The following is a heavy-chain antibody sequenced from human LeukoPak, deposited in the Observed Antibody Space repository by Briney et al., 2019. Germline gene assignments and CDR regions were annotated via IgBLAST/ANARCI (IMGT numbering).Heavy chain of an antibody. CDR2: KSYDGSNK. CDR3: AKGEYPYYFDY. V-gene: IGHV3-30*18. CDR1: GFTFSSYG. Sequence: GGSLRLSCAASGFTFSSYGMHWVRQAPGKGLEWVAVKSYDGSNKYYADSVKGRFTISRDNSKNTLYLQMNSLRAEDTAVYYCAKGEYPYYFDYWGQGTLVTVSS. D-gene: IGHD3-10*01. J-gene: IGHJ4*02.